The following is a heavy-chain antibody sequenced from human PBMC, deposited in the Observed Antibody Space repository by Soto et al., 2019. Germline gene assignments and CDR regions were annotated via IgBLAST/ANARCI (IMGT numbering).Heavy chain of an antibody. CDR3: AKDSYYYDSSGYWY. D-gene: IGHD3-22*01. CDR2: ISYDGSNK. V-gene: IGHV3-30*18. CDR1: GFTFSSYG. Sequence: GGSLRLSCAASGFTFSSYGMHWVRQAPGKGLEWVAVISYDGSNKYYADSVKGRFTISRDNSKNTLYLQMNSLRAEDTAVYYCAKDSYYYDSSGYWYWGQGTLVTVSS. J-gene: IGHJ4*02.